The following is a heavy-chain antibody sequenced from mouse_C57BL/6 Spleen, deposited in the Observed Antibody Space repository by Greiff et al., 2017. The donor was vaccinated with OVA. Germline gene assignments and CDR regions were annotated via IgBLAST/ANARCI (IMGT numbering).Heavy chain of an antibody. CDR2: IDPSDSET. CDR3: AREGGYDAMDY. J-gene: IGHJ4*01. Sequence: QVQLQQPGAELVRPGSSVKLSCKASGYTFTSYWMHWVKQRPIQGLEWIGNIDPSDSETHYNQKFKDKATLTVDKSSSTAYMQLSSLTSEDSAVYYCAREGGYDAMDYWGQGTSVTVSS. CDR1: GYTFTSYW. V-gene: IGHV1-52*01.